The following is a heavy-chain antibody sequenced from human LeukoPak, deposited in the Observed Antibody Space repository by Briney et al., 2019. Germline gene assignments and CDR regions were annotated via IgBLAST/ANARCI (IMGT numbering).Heavy chain of an antibody. CDR2: ISYDGSNK. CDR1: GFTFSSYA. V-gene: IGHV3-30*01. Sequence: PGGSLRLSCAASGFTFSSYAMHWVRQAPGKGLEWVAVISYDGSNKYYADSVKGRFTISRDNSKNTLYLRMNSLRAEDTAVYYCARPFAGYSNPYYYYYMDVWGKGTTVTVSS. J-gene: IGHJ6*03. D-gene: IGHD6-13*01. CDR3: ARPFAGYSNPYYYYYMDV.